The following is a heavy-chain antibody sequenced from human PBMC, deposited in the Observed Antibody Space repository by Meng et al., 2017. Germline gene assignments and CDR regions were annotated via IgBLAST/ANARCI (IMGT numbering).Heavy chain of an antibody. D-gene: IGHD7-27*01. CDR1: GGSISSSNW. V-gene: IGHV4-4*02. CDR3: ARIGDWGSTRYFDY. CDR2: IYHSGST. J-gene: IGHJ4*02. Sequence: VQLQEPGPGWVQPSGTLPLPCAVSGGSISSSNWWSWVRQPPGKGLEWIGEIYHSGSTNYNPSLKSRVTISVDKSKNQFSLKLSSVTAADTAVYYCARIGDWGSTRYFDYWGQGTLVTVAS.